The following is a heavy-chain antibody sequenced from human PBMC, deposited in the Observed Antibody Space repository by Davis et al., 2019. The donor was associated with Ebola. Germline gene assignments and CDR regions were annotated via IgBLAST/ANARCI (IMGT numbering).Heavy chain of an antibody. CDR2: IRSVAYGGTS. V-gene: IGHV3-49*03. CDR1: GTFSGDYA. D-gene: IGHD3-3*01. J-gene: IGHJ3*02. CDR3: TREGRITIFGVVTETDAFDI. Sequence: SCTSSGTFSGDYATSWFRAAPGTGLEWVAFIRSVAYGGTSDYAASVKGRFTISRDDSKSIAYLQMNSLKTEDTAVYYCTREGRITIFGVVTETDAFDIWGQGTMVTISS.